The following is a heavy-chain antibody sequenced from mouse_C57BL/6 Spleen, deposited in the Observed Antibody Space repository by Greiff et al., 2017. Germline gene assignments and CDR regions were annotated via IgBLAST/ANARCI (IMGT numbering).Heavy chain of an antibody. Sequence: VQLQQSGAELVRPGTSVKVSCKASGYAFTNYLIEWVKQRPGQGLEWIGVINPGSGGTNYNEKFKSKATLTVDKPSSTAYMQLSSLTSEDSAVYYCARYYDYDGFAYWGQGTLVTVSA. V-gene: IGHV1-54*01. CDR1: GYAFTNYL. CDR3: ARYYDYDGFAY. J-gene: IGHJ3*01. D-gene: IGHD2-4*01. CDR2: INPGSGGT.